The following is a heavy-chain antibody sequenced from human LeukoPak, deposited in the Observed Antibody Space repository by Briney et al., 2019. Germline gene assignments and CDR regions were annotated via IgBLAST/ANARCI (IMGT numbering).Heavy chain of an antibody. D-gene: IGHD6-13*01. CDR3: STAAGYSSRWYNY. J-gene: IGHJ4*02. Sequence: PGGSLRLSCAASGFTFSSAYMSWVRQAPGKGLEWIGRIKSKSDGGTTDYAAPVKGRFIISRDDSKKTLYLQMYGLKTEDTAVYYCSTAAGYSSRWYNYWGQGILVTVSS. V-gene: IGHV3-15*01. CDR1: GFTFSSAY. CDR2: IKSKSDGGTT.